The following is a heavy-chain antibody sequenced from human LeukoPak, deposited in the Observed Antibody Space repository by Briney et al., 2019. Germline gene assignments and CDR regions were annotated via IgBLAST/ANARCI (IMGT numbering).Heavy chain of an antibody. D-gene: IGHD3-3*01. CDR2: INLNSGAT. V-gene: IGHV1-2*02. J-gene: IGHJ6*02. CDR1: GYTFTGYY. Sequence: ASVKVSCKTSGYTFTGYYMHWVRQAPGQGLEWMGWINLNSGATNYVQEFQGRVTMTRDTSITTAYMELSGLRSDGTAVYYCAKSGTYDFWSGYYSYYGMDVWGQGTTVTVSS. CDR3: AKSGTYDFWSGYYSYYGMDV.